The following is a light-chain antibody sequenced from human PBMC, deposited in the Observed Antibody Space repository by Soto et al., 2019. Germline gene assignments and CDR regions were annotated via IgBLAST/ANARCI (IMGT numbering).Light chain of an antibody. V-gene: IGKV3-20*01. CDR3: QDYGSSRT. CDR2: GAS. J-gene: IGKJ1*01. CDR1: QSISSSY. Sequence: EVVLTQSPGTLSLSPGERATLSCRASQSISSSYLAWYQQRPGQAPRLLIYGASNRATGIPDRFSGSGSGTDFTLTISRLEPEDFAVYYCQDYGSSRTVGEGTKV.